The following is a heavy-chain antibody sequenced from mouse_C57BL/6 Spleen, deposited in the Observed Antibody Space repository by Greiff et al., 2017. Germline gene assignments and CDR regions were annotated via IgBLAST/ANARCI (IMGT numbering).Heavy chain of an antibody. D-gene: IGHD1-1*01. CDR1: GFNIQDYY. Sequence: EVQLQQSGAELVRPGASVKLSCTASGFNIQDYYMHWVKQRPEQGLEWLGRIDPEDGDTEYAPKFPGKATMTADPSSNTAYLQLSRLTSEDTAVYYCTTCTTVVVPFDYWGQGTTLTVSS. V-gene: IGHV14-1*01. J-gene: IGHJ2*01. CDR2: IDPEDGDT. CDR3: TTCTTVVVPFDY.